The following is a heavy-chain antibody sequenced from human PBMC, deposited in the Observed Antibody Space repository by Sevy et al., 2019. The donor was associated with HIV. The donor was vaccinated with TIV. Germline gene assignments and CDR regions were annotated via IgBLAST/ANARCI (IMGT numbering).Heavy chain of an antibody. CDR1: GGSVTSGNYY. J-gene: IGHJ6*02. CDR2: ISYSGNT. CDR3: ARVREAIYYFGMDV. V-gene: IGHV4-61*01. Sequence: SETVSLTCTVSGGSVTSGNYYWTWIRQPPGKGLEWIGYISYSGNTKYNPSLKSRVIISVDTSKTQFSLTLSSVTAADTAVYYCARVREAIYYFGMDVWGQGTTVTVSS.